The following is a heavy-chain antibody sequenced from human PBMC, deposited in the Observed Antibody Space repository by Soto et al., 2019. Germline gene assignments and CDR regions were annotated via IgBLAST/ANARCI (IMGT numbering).Heavy chain of an antibody. Sequence: GGPLRLSCAASGFSFGSYALSWVRQAPGKGLEWVSTISGSDGKTFYADSVKGRFSISRDTSQSTLYLQMNSLRADDTAMYYCARWSYLDYWGQGTRVTVSS. V-gene: IGHV3-23*01. CDR1: GFSFGSYA. CDR3: ARWSYLDY. J-gene: IGHJ4*02. D-gene: IGHD3-3*01. CDR2: ISGSDGKT.